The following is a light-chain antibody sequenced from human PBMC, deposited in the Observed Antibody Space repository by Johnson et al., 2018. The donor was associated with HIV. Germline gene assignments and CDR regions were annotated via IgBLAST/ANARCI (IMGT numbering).Light chain of an antibody. CDR2: ENN. Sequence: QSVLTQPPSVSAAPGQKVTISCSGSSSNIGNNYVSWYQQLPGTAPKLLIYENNKRPSGIPDRFSGSKSGTSATLGITGLQTGDEADYYCGTGDSSQSVLYVFGTGTKVTVL. CDR3: GTGDSSQSVLYV. CDR1: SSNIGNNY. V-gene: IGLV1-51*02. J-gene: IGLJ1*01.